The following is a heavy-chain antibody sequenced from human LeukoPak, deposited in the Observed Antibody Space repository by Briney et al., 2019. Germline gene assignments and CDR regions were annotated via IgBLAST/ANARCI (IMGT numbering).Heavy chain of an antibody. CDR1: GRTFTEHY. J-gene: IGHJ3*02. D-gene: IGHD2-8*01. V-gene: IGHV3-11*04. Sequence: GGSLRLSCAASGRTFTEHYMHWIRQAPGKGLEWVSFIGGTAGNTYYAVSVKGRFTISRDNAKNSLYLQMNSLRAEDTAVYYCAREWSAFDIWGQGTMVTVSS. CDR2: IGGTAGNT. CDR3: AREWSAFDI.